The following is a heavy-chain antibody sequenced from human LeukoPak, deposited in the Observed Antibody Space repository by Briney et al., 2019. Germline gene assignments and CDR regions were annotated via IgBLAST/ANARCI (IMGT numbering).Heavy chain of an antibody. CDR1: GGTFSSYT. J-gene: IGHJ5*02. CDR3: ARVGGGFWFDP. CDR2: IIPILGIA. V-gene: IGHV1-69*02. D-gene: IGHD3-3*01. Sequence: GSSVKVSCKASGGTFSSYTISWVRQAPGQGLEWMGRIIPILGIANYAQKFQGRVTMTRDTSTSTVYMELSSLRSEDTAVYYCARVGGGFWFDPWGQGTLVTVSS.